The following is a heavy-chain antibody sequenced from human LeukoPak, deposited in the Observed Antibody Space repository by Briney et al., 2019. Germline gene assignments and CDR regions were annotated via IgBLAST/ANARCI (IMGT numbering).Heavy chain of an antibody. CDR3: ARGSDNYYYYQYIDV. D-gene: IGHD3-9*01. V-gene: IGHV3-21*01. J-gene: IGHJ6*03. CDR1: GCTFSSYS. CDR2: ISSSSSYI. Sequence: GGSLRLSCAASGCTFSSYSINWVRQAPGKGLEWVSSISSSSSYIYYADPVRGRFTISRDNAKNPLYLQLTSLRAEDTAVYYCARGSDNYYYYQYIDVWGKGTTVTVSS.